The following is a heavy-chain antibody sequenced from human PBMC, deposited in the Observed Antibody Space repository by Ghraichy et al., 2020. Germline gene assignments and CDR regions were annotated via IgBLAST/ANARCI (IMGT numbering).Heavy chain of an antibody. Sequence: SETLSLTCTVSGGSISSGGYYWSWIRQHPGKGLEWIGYIYYSGSTYYNPSLKSRVTISVDTSKNQFSLKMSSVTAADTAVYYCASDQAHGDYGYFDYWGQGTLVTVSS. J-gene: IGHJ4*02. CDR3: ASDQAHGDYGYFDY. CDR2: IYYSGST. D-gene: IGHD4-17*01. CDR1: GGSISSGGYY. V-gene: IGHV4-31*03.